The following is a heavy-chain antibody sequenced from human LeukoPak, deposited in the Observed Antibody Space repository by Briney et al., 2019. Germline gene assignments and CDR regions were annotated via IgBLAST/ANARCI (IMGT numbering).Heavy chain of an antibody. CDR3: ARGYCTNGVCYPWFDP. D-gene: IGHD2-8*01. J-gene: IGHJ5*02. V-gene: IGHV4-4*09. CDR2: IYTSGST. Sequence: ETLSLTCTVSGGSISSYYWSWIRQPPGKGLEWIGRIYTSGSTNYNPSLKSRVTISVDTSKNQFSLKLSSVTAADTAVYYCARGYCTNGVCYPWFDPWGQGTLVTVSS. CDR1: GGSISSYY.